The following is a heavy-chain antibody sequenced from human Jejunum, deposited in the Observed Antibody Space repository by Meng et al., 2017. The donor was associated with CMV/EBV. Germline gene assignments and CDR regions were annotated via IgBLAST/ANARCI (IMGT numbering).Heavy chain of an antibody. J-gene: IGHJ4*02. CDR3: ARKQWEPDY. V-gene: IGHV1-18*01. D-gene: IGHD1-26*01. CDR1: GYDFSDYG. Sequence: KVSCKTCGYDFSDYGIGWVRQAPGQGLEWIGWVSSYTDNTKYAPKFQGRVTMTADASTTTAHLELRSLRSDDTAVYYCARKQWEPDYWGQGTLVTVSS. CDR2: VSSYTDNT.